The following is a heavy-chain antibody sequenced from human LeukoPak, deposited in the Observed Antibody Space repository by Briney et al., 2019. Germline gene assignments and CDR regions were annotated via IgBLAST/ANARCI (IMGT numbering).Heavy chain of an antibody. CDR3: ARVYYDILTGYPQPNWFDP. CDR2: IYSGGST. V-gene: IGHV3-66*02. Sequence: GGSLRLSCAASGFTVSSSYMSWVRQAPGKGLEWVSVIYSGGSTYYADSVKGRFTISRDNSKNTLYLQMNSLRAEDTAVYYCARVYYDILTGYPQPNWFDPWGQGTLVTVSS. D-gene: IGHD3-9*01. CDR1: GFTVSSSY. J-gene: IGHJ5*02.